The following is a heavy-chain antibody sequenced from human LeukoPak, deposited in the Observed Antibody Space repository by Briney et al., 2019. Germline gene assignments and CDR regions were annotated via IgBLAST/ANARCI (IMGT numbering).Heavy chain of an antibody. J-gene: IGHJ3*02. V-gene: IGHV3-NL1*01. CDR1: GFTFSSYG. CDR3: WAYYYDSSGYPDAFDI. CDR2: ISGGGGST. D-gene: IGHD3-22*01. Sequence: GGSLRLSCAASGFTFSSYGMHWVRQAPGKGLEWVSAISGGGGSTYYADSVKGRFTISRDNSKNTLYLQMNSLRAEDTAVYYCWAYYYDSSGYPDAFDIWGQGTMVTVSS.